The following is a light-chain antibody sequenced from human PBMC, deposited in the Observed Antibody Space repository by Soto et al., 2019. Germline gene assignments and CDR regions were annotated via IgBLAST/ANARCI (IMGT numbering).Light chain of an antibody. J-gene: IGKJ1*01. Sequence: IVLTQSPGSLSLSPGERATLSCRASQSVSTNYLVWYQQKPGQPPRLLIYGASSTASGIPDRFSGSGSGTDFTLTISRLEPEDFAVYSCQQYGSSPTFGQGTKVEIX. CDR1: QSVSTNY. V-gene: IGKV3-20*01. CDR3: QQYGSSPT. CDR2: GAS.